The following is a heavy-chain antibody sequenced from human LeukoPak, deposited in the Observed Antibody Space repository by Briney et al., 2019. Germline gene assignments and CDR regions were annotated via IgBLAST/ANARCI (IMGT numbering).Heavy chain of an antibody. CDR2: INHSGST. CDR1: GGSFSGYY. J-gene: IGHJ4*02. V-gene: IGHV4-34*01. D-gene: IGHD2-15*01. Sequence: SETLSLTCAVYGGSFSGYYWSWIRQPPGKGLEWIGEINHSGSTNYNPSLKSRVTISVDTSKNQFSLKLSSVTAADTAVYYCARGFAVVVVAAPYFLDYWGQGTPVTVSS. CDR3: ARGFAVVVVAAPYFLDY.